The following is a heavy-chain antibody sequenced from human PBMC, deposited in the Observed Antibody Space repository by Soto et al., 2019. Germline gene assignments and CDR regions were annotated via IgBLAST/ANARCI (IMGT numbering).Heavy chain of an antibody. Sequence: QVQLVESGGGVVQPGRSLRLSCAASGFTFSSYAMHWVRQAPGKGLEWVAVISYDGSNKYYADSVKGRFTISRDNSKNTLYLQMNGLRAEDTAVYYCARDLGYGGNSRGGVDYWGQGTLVTVSS. J-gene: IGHJ4*02. CDR2: ISYDGSNK. CDR1: GFTFSSYA. D-gene: IGHD4-17*01. V-gene: IGHV3-30-3*01. CDR3: ARDLGYGGNSRGGVDY.